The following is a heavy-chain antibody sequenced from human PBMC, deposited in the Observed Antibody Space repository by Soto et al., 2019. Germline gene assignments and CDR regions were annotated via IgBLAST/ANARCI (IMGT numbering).Heavy chain of an antibody. Sequence: EVQLLESGGGLVQPGGSLRLSCAASGFTFSSYAMSWVRQAPGKGLEWVSAISGSGGSTYYADSVKGRFTISRDNSKNTLYLQMNSLRAEDTAVYYCAKDLFHYDYIWGRPGDFDYWGQGTLVTVSS. J-gene: IGHJ4*02. CDR1: GFTFSSYA. CDR2: ISGSGGST. V-gene: IGHV3-23*01. CDR3: AKDLFHYDYIWGRPGDFDY. D-gene: IGHD3-16*01.